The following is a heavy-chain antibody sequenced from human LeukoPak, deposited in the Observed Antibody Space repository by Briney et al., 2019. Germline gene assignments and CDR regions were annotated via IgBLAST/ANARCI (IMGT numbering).Heavy chain of an antibody. D-gene: IGHD2-21*02. CDR3: AKLASYCGGDCYSKDAFDI. CDR1: GITFSSYS. Sequence: GGSLRLSCAASGITFSSYSMNWVRQAPGKGLEWVSSISSSSSYIYYADSVKGRFTISRDNAKNSLYLQMNSLRAEDTAVYYCAKLASYCGGDCYSKDAFDIWGQGTMVTVSS. V-gene: IGHV3-21*01. CDR2: ISSSSSYI. J-gene: IGHJ3*02.